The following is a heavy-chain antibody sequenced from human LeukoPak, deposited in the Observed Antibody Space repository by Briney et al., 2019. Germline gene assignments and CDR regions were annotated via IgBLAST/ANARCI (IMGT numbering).Heavy chain of an antibody. CDR3: AREYGSGSPDLDLY. D-gene: IGHD3-10*01. CDR1: GFTFDDYA. Sequence: GGSLRLSCAASGFTFDDYAKHWVRQAPGKGLEWVSGITWNSDTKGCAGSVKGRFTISRDNSKNTLYLQMNSLRAEDTAVYYCAREYGSGSPDLDLYWGQGTLVTVSS. CDR2: ITWNSDTK. J-gene: IGHJ4*02. V-gene: IGHV3-9*01.